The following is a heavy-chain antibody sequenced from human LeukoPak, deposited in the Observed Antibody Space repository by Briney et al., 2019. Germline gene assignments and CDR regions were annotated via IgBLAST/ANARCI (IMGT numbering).Heavy chain of an antibody. CDR1: GYTFTSYG. V-gene: IGHV1-18*01. Sequence: EASVKVSCKASGYTFTSYGISWVRQAPGQGLEWMGWISAYNGNTNYAQKLQGRVTMTTGTSTSTAYMELRSLRSDDTAVYYCAREAITFGGVTGYNWFDPWGQGTLVTVSS. CDR3: AREAITFGGVTGYNWFDP. CDR2: ISAYNGNT. D-gene: IGHD3-16*01. J-gene: IGHJ5*02.